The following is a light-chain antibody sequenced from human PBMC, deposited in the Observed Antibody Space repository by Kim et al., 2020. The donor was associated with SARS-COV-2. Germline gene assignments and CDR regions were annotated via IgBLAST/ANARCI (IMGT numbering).Light chain of an antibody. J-gene: IGLJ1*01. CDR2: GKN. CDR1: SLRSYY. V-gene: IGLV3-19*01. Sequence: FGQTVKTTCQGDSLRSYYASWYQQKPGQAPVLVIYGKNNRPSGIPDRFSGSSSGNTASLTITGAQAEDEADYYCNSRDSSGNHHYVFGTGTKVTVL. CDR3: NSRDSSGNHHYV.